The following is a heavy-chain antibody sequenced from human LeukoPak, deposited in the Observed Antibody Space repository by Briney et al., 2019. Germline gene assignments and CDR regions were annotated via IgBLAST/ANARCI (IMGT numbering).Heavy chain of an antibody. CDR2: ITSGSSHI. CDR1: GFTVSSNY. D-gene: IGHD1-26*01. J-gene: IGHJ6*03. V-gene: IGHV3-21*01. Sequence: GGSLRLSCAASGFTVSSNYMSWVRQAPGKGLEWVSSITSGSSHIYYADSVKGRFTISRDNAKSSLYLQMNSLRAEDTAVYYCARDPYSGSYGADYYYYMDVWGKGTTVTISS. CDR3: ARDPYSGSYGADYYYYMDV.